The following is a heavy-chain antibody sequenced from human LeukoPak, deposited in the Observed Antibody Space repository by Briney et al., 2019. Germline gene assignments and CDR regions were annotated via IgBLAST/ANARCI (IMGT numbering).Heavy chain of an antibody. D-gene: IGHD4-11*01. J-gene: IGHJ4*02. CDR3: AKDPLTTVTTSSYFDY. CDR1: GFTFSSYA. V-gene: IGHV3-23*01. CDR2: ISSSGSST. Sequence: GGSLRLSCAASGFTFSSYAMSWVRQAPGKGLEWVSDISSSGSSTYYADSVKGRFTISRDYSKNTLYLQMNSLRAEDTAVYYCAKDPLTTVTTSSYFDYWGQGTLVTVSS.